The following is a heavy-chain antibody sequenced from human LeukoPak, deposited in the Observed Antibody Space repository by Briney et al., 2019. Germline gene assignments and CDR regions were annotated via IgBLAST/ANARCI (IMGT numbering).Heavy chain of an antibody. CDR2: IYYSGST. V-gene: IGHV4-39*01. J-gene: IGHJ4*02. Sequence: PSETLSLTCTVSGGSISSSSYYWGWIRQPPGKGLEWIGSIYYSGSTYYNPSLKSRVTISVDTSKNQFSLKLSSVTAADTAVYYCARAPPYFDYWGQGTLVTVSS. CDR3: ARAPPYFDY. CDR1: GGSISSSSYY.